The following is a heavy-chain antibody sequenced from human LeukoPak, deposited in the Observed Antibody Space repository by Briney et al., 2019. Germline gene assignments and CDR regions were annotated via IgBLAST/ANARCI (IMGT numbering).Heavy chain of an antibody. CDR3: ARVVGGWYVVTIGAFDY. CDR2: IYPGDSDT. D-gene: IGHD6-19*01. CDR1: GHSFTSYW. V-gene: IGHV5-51*01. Sequence: GESLKISCKGSGHSFTSYWIGWVRQMPGKGLEWMGIIYPGDSDTRYSPSFQGQVTISADKSISTAYLQWSSLKASDTAMYYCARVVGGWYVVTIGAFDYWGQGTLVTVSS. J-gene: IGHJ4*02.